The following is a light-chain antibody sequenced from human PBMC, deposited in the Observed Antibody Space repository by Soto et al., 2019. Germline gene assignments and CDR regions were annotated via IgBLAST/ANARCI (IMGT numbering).Light chain of an antibody. J-gene: IGKJ1*01. V-gene: IGKV1-5*01. CDR2: DAS. CDR3: LQYHTYRT. Sequence: DIQMTQSPSTLSASVGDRVTITCRASQSISPWLAWYQQRPGKAPKLLIFDASNLESGVPSRFSGSGSGTEFTLTISSLQPDDFANYYCLQYHTYRTFGQGTKV. CDR1: QSISPW.